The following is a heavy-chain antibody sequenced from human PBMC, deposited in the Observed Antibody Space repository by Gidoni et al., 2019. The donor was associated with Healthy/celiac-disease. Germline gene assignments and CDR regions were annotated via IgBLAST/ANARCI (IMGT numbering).Heavy chain of an antibody. CDR3: ARDPGGSYKYVFDY. J-gene: IGHJ4*02. Sequence: QGLEWMGWINTNNGNPTYAQGFTGRFVFALDTSVSTAYLQISSLKAEDTAVYYCARDPGGSYKYVFDYWGQGTLVTVSS. CDR2: INTNNGNP. V-gene: IGHV7-4-1*02. D-gene: IGHD1-26*01.